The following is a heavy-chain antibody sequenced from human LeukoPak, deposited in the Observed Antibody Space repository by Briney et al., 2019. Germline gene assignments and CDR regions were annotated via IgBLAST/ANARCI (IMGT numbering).Heavy chain of an antibody. V-gene: IGHV3-23*01. CDR2: ISGSGGST. D-gene: IGHD3-3*01. J-gene: IGHJ4*02. CDR3: AKDNYDFWSGYYSHFDY. Sequence: GGSLRLSCAASGFTFSSYAMSWVRHAPGKGLEWVSAISGSGGSTYYADSVKGRFTISRDSSKNTLYLQMNSLRAEDTAVYYWAKDNYDFWSGYYSHFDYWGQGTLVTVSS. CDR1: GFTFSSYA.